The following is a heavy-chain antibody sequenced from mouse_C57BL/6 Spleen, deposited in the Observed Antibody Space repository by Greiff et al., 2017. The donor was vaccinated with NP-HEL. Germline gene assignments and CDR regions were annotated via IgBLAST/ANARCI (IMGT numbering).Heavy chain of an antibody. Sequence: EVKLMESGGGLVKPGGSLNLSCAASGFTFSSYAMSWVRQTPEKRLEWVATISDGGSYTYYPDNVKGRFTISRDNAKNNLYLQMSHLKSEDTAMYYCARDNYGSSYDAMDYWGQGTSVTVSS. J-gene: IGHJ4*01. CDR2: ISDGGSYT. D-gene: IGHD1-1*01. V-gene: IGHV5-4*01. CDR3: ARDNYGSSYDAMDY. CDR1: GFTFSSYA.